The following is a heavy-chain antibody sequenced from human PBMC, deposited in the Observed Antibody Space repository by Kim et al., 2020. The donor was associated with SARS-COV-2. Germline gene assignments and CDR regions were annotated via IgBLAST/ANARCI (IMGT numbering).Heavy chain of an antibody. CDR3: TTDGYYDFWSGYYHTLYYFDY. J-gene: IGHJ4*02. V-gene: IGHV3-15*01. D-gene: IGHD3-3*01. CDR1: GFTFSNAW. Sequence: GGSLRLSCAASGFTFSNAWMSWVRQAPGKGLEWVGRIKSKTDGGTTDYAAPVKGRFTISRDDSKNTLYLQMNSLKTEDTAVYYCTTDGYYDFWSGYYHTLYYFDYWGQGTLVTVSS. CDR2: IKSKTDGGTT.